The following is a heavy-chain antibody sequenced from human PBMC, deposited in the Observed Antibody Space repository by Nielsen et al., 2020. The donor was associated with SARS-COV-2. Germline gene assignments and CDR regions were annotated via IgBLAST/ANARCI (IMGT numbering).Heavy chain of an antibody. Sequence: GESLKISCAASGFTFSSYWMHWVRQAPGKGLLWISRINTDGSSTSYADSVKGRFTISRDNSKNTLYLQMNSLRAEDTAVYYCALSRDGYNFSFDYWGQGTLVTVSS. D-gene: IGHD5-24*01. V-gene: IGHV3-74*01. J-gene: IGHJ4*02. CDR2: INTDGSST. CDR3: ALSRDGYNFSFDY. CDR1: GFTFSSYW.